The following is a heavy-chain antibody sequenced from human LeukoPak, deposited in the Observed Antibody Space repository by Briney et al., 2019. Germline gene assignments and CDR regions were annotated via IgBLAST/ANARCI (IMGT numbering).Heavy chain of an antibody. V-gene: IGHV1-46*01. Sequence: GASVKVSCKASGYTFTSYYMHWVRQAPGQGLEWMGIINPSGGSTNYAQKFQGRVTITRDMSTSTVYMELSSLRSEDTAVYYCARIIDYGGNSINAFDIWGQGTMVTVSS. J-gene: IGHJ3*02. CDR1: GYTFTSYY. D-gene: IGHD4-23*01. CDR2: INPSGGST. CDR3: ARIIDYGGNSINAFDI.